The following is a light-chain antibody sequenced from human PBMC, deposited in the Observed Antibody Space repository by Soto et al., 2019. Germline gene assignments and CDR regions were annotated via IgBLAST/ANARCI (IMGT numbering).Light chain of an antibody. J-gene: IGKJ1*01. CDR1: QSISSSY. Sequence: EIVLTQSPGTLSLSPGDRATLSCRASQSISSSYLAWYQQKPGQAPRLLIYGASSRATGIPDRFSGSGSGTDFTLSISRLEPEDFAVYYCHQYGVSPQTFGQGTKVDI. CDR2: GAS. CDR3: HQYGVSPQT. V-gene: IGKV3-20*01.